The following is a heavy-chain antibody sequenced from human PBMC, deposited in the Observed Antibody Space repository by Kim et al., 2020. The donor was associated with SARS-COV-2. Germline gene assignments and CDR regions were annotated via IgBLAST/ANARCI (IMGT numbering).Heavy chain of an antibody. D-gene: IGHD3-22*01. CDR3: ARGESHGSYWDAEYFHH. CDR2: IDTDGSGT. V-gene: IGHV3-74*01. Sequence: GGSLRLSCAASGFTFSGYWMHWVRQVPGKGLVWVSNIDTDGSGTNYADSVKGRFTISRDNAKNTLYLQINSLRAEDTAVYYCARGESHGSYWDAEYFHHWGQGTLVTVSS. J-gene: IGHJ1*01. CDR1: GFTFSGYW.